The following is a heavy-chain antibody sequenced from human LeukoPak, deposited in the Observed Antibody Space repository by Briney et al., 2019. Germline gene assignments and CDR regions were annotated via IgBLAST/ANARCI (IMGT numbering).Heavy chain of an antibody. CDR3: AGSSGVYYYDYDMDV. Sequence: GSLRLSCAASGFTFSDYYMSWIRQAPGKGLEWVSYISSRGSAIYYADSVKGRFTISRDNAKNSLYLQMNSLRAEDTAVYYCAGSSGVYYYDYDMDVWGKGTTVTVSS. CDR1: GFTFSDYY. D-gene: IGHD6-19*01. J-gene: IGHJ6*03. CDR2: ISSRGSAI. V-gene: IGHV3-11*04.